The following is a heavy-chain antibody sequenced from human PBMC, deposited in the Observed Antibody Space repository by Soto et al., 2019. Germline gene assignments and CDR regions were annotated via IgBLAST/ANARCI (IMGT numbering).Heavy chain of an antibody. J-gene: IGHJ4*02. V-gene: IGHV3-23*01. CDR1: GFTFSSYA. D-gene: IGHD5-12*01. Sequence: GGSLRLSCAASGFTFSSYAMSWVRQAPGKGLEWVSGISGSGDSTYYADSVKGRFTISRDNSKNTLYLQMNSLRAEDTAVYYCARDHHRYSGYDYVDYWGQGSLVIVSS. CDR2: ISGSGDST. CDR3: ARDHHRYSGYDYVDY.